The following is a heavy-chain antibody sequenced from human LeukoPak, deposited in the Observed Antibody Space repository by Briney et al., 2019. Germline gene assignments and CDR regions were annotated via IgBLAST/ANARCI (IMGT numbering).Heavy chain of an antibody. J-gene: IGHJ4*02. CDR1: RVPISNYW. Sequence: PGGSLRLSCAASRVPISNYWMNWVRQAPGKGLVWVSRINSDESSTSYAASVKGRFTISGDNAKNTLYLQMNTLTAEDTAVYYCARELDYSTSSDNYWGQGTLVTVSS. V-gene: IGHV3-74*01. D-gene: IGHD6-6*01. CDR3: ARELDYSTSSDNY. CDR2: INSDESST.